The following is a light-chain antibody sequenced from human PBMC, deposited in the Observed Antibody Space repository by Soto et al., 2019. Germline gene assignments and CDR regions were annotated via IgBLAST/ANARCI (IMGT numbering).Light chain of an antibody. J-gene: IGKJ5*01. Sequence: DIVMTQSPDSLAVSLGERATINCKSSQSLLYSSNNKNYLAWYQQKPGQPPKLLIYWASTRETGVPDLFSGSGSGTDFTLPISRLEPEDFAVYSCQQYGNSPITFGQGTRLEI. CDR1: QSLLYSSNNKNY. CDR2: WAS. V-gene: IGKV4-1*01. CDR3: QQYGNSPIT.